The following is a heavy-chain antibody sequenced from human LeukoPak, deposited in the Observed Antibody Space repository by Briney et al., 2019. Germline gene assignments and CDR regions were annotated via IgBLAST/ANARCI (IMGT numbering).Heavy chain of an antibody. CDR2: INRVGGDT. J-gene: IGHJ4*02. D-gene: IGHD3-22*01. Sequence: GGSLRLSCAASGFTFGDYAMYWVRQAPGKGLDWVSSINRVGGDTHYADSVKGRFTISRDNSKNTLFLQMNSLRAEDTAVYYCARGSTMMTTWPEFWGQGTLVTVSS. CDR3: ARGSTMMTTWPEF. V-gene: IGHV3-23*01. CDR1: GFTFGDYA.